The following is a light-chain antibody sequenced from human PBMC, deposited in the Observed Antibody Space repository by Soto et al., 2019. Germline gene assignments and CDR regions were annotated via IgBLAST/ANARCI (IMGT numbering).Light chain of an antibody. Sequence: DIVMTQSPLSLPVTPGEPAAISCRSSQSLLHSSGFNYLDWYLQKPGQPPQLLISLGSNRASGVPDRFSGSGSGTDFTLTISSLQPEDFATYYCQQANSFFPGATFGQGTRLEIK. CDR2: LGS. J-gene: IGKJ5*01. CDR3: QQANSFFPGAT. V-gene: IGKV2-28*01. CDR1: QSLLHSSGFNY.